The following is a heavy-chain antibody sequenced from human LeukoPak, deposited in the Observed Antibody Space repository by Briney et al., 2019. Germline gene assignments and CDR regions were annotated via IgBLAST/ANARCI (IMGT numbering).Heavy chain of an antibody. Sequence: PGGSLRLSCAVSGITLSNYGMSWVRQAPGQGLEWVAGISGSGGSTNYADSVKGRFTISRDNPTNTLFLQMNSLRAEDTAVYFCAKRGVVIRVILVGFHREAYYFDSWGQGALVTVSS. CDR2: ISGSGGST. J-gene: IGHJ4*02. CDR1: GITLSNYG. V-gene: IGHV3-23*01. CDR3: AKRGVVIRVILVGFHREAYYFDS. D-gene: IGHD2-21*01.